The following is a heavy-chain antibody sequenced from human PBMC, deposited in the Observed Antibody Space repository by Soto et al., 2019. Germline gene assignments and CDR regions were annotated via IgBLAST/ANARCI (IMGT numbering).Heavy chain of an antibody. CDR2: ISSSSSYI. J-gene: IGHJ4*02. CDR1: GFTFSSYS. Sequence: PGGSLRLSCAASGFTFSSYSMNWVRQAPGKGLEWVSSISSSSSYIYYADSVKGRFTISRDNAKNSLYLQMNSLRAEDTAVYYCARDQSGYYDSSGYPNFDYWGQGTLVTVSS. V-gene: IGHV3-21*04. D-gene: IGHD3-22*01. CDR3: ARDQSGYYDSSGYPNFDY.